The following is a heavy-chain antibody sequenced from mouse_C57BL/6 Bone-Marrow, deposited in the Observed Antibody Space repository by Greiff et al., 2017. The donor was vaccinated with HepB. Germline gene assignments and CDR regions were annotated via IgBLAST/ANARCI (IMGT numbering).Heavy chain of an antibody. D-gene: IGHD2-10*01. CDR3: ATYCGNSWFAY. CDR2: IWRGGST. CDR1: GFSLTSYG. Sequence: VKLKESGPGLVQPSQSLSITCTASGFSLTSYGVHWVRQSPGKGLEWLGGIWRGGSTDYNAAFMSRLSITKDNSKSQVFFIMNSLQADETAIYYYATYCGNSWFAYWGQGTLVTVSA. J-gene: IGHJ3*01. V-gene: IGHV2-5*01.